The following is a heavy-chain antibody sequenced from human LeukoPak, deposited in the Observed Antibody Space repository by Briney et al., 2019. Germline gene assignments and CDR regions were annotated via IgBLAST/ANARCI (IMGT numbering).Heavy chain of an antibody. D-gene: IGHD5-18*01. Sequence: SETLSLTCAVYSGSFSGYSWSWIRQPPGKGLEWIGEINHSGSTNYNPSLKSRVTISVDTSSNQFSLRLSSVTAADTAVYYCARNHTGCFDPWGQGTLVTVSS. CDR2: INHSGST. J-gene: IGHJ5*02. V-gene: IGHV4-34*01. CDR3: ARNHTGCFDP. CDR1: SGSFSGYS.